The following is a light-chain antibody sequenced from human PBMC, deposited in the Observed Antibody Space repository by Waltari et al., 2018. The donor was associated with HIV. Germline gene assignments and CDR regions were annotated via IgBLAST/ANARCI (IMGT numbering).Light chain of an antibody. Sequence: SVLPPPPSAAGAPGHRVTLTCSGSSPHIGSRSVNWYQQLPGTAPKLLIYINYQRPSGVPDLFSGSKSGTAASLVISGLQSEDEADYFCAAWDDSLKGVVFGGGTKLTVL. J-gene: IGLJ2*01. CDR2: INY. CDR3: AAWDDSLKGVV. V-gene: IGLV1-44*01. CDR1: SPHIGSRS.